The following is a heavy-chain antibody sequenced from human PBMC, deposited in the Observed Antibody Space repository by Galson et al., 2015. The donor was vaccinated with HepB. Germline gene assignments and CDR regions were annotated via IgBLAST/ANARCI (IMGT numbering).Heavy chain of an antibody. V-gene: IGHV1-18*01. CDR1: GYTFTSYG. CDR2: ISAYNGNT. CDR3: ARGSQKAIFGVVIGPGNFDY. D-gene: IGHD3-3*01. J-gene: IGHJ4*02. Sequence: SVKVSCKASGYTFTSYGISWVRQAPGQGLEWMGWISAYNGNTNYAQKLQGRVTMTTDTSTSTAYMELRSLRSDDTAVYYCARGSQKAIFGVVIGPGNFDYWGQGTLVTVSS.